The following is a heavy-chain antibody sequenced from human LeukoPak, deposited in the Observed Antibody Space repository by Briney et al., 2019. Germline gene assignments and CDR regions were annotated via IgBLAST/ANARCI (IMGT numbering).Heavy chain of an antibody. CDR1: GGSISSSDW. D-gene: IGHD4-17*01. CDR2: IHHSGGT. Sequence: PSGTLSLTCAVSGGSISSSDWWSWVHQPPGKGLEWIGEIHHSGGTNYNPSLKSRVTISVDKSKNQFSLNLSSVTAADTAVYYCARYDYGDQGDYWGQGTLVTVSS. V-gene: IGHV4-4*02. CDR3: ARYDYGDQGDY. J-gene: IGHJ4*02.